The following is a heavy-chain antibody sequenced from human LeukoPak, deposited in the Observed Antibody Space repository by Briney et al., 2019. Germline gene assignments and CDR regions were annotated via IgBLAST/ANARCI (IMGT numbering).Heavy chain of an antibody. J-gene: IGHJ3*02. V-gene: IGHV3-48*02. CDR1: GFTFSSHA. CDR2: INTGGIIT. Sequence: GGSLRLSCVASGFTFSSHAMTWFRQAPGKGLEWVSYINTGGIITSYADSVKGRFTISRDNAKNSLNLQMNSLRDQDTAVYYCAREGFYGGFDIWGQGTMVTVSS. D-gene: IGHD3-10*01. CDR3: AREGFYGGFDI.